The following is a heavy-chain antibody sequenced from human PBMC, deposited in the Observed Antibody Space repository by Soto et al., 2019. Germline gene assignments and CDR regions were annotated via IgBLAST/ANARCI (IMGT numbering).Heavy chain of an antibody. CDR3: AATPRY. CDR2: LYYSGST. J-gene: IGHJ4*02. Sequence: SETLSLPCTVSGGSISSSSYYWGWIRQPPGKGLEWIGSLYYSGSTYYNPSLESRVTISVETSKNQISLNLIFVTAADTAVYYCAATPRYWGQGTLVTVSS. V-gene: IGHV4-39*07. CDR1: GGSISSSSYY.